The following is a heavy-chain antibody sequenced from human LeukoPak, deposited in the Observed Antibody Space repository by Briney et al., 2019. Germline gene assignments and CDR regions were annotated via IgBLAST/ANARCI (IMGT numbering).Heavy chain of an antibody. D-gene: IGHD6-13*01. J-gene: IGHJ3*02. CDR1: GFTFGDYY. CDR2: VHYSGNT. CDR3: AREDDTIADNTFDI. Sequence: LRLSCAASGFTFGDYYMTWIRQPPGKGLEWVGSVHYSGNTFYNPSLKSRVTISLDTSKNHFSLKVHSVTAADTAVYYCAREDDTIADNTFDIWGQGTVVTVSS. V-gene: IGHV4-59*12.